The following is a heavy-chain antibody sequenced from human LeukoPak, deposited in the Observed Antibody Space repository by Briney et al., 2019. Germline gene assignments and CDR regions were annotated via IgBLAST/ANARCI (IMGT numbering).Heavy chain of an antibody. Sequence: SSETLSLTCAVYGGSFSGYYWSWIRQPPGKGLEWTGEINHSGSTNYNPSLKSRVTISVDTSKNQFSLQLSSVTAADTAVYYCARVRRYCSSTSCYWPAFDIWGQGTMVTVSS. CDR1: GGSFSGYY. CDR2: INHSGST. J-gene: IGHJ3*02. V-gene: IGHV4-34*01. CDR3: ARVRRYCSSTSCYWPAFDI. D-gene: IGHD2-2*01.